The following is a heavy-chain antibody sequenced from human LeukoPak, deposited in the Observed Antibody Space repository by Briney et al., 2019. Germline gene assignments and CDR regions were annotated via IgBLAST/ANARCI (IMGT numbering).Heavy chain of an antibody. V-gene: IGHV3-23*01. D-gene: IGHD3-10*01. CDR1: GFTFSSYA. J-gene: IGHJ4*02. Sequence: GGYLRLSCAASGFTFSSYAMSWVRQAPGKGLEWVSAISGSGGSTYYADSVKGRFTISRDNSKNTLYLQMNSLRADDTAVYYCAKAAASRGEFDYWGQGTLVTVSP. CDR3: AKAAASRGEFDY. CDR2: ISGSGGST.